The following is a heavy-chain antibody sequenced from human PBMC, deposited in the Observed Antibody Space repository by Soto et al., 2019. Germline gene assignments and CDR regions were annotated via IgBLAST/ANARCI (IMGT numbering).Heavy chain of an antibody. J-gene: IGHJ5*02. D-gene: IGHD6-13*01. CDR3: ASTYSSSWYWFDP. V-gene: IGHV2-26*04. Sequence: QVTVKESGPVVVKPTETLTLTCTVSGFSLSNAGLGVSWIRQPPGKALEWLAHIFSNDEKSYSTSLKSRLTISKDTSKSQVVLTMTNMDPVDTATYYCASTYSSSWYWFDPWGQGTLATVSS. CDR1: GFSLSNAGLG. CDR2: IFSNDEK.